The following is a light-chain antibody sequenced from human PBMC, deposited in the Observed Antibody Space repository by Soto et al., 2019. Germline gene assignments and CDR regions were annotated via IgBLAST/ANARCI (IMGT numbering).Light chain of an antibody. CDR3: SSYTSSSTRV. Sequence: QSVLTQPASVSGSPGQSITISCTGTSSDVGGYNYVSWYQQHPGKAPKLMIYDVSNRPSGVSNRFSGSKSGNTASLTISGRQADDAADYYCSSYTSSSTRVFGGGTKLTVL. V-gene: IGLV2-14*01. J-gene: IGLJ2*01. CDR1: SSDVGGYNY. CDR2: DVS.